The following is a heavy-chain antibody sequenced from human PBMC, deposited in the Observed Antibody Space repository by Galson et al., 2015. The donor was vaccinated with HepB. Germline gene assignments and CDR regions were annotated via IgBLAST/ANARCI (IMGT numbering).Heavy chain of an antibody. V-gene: IGHV3-15*01. Sequence: SLRLSCAASGFTFNNARMNWVRQAPGKGLEWVGRIKSKTEGGTTDYAAPVKGRFTISRDDSKNTLYLQMNSLKTEDTAVYYCTTGIVVYYWGQGTLVTVSS. CDR3: TTGIVVYY. D-gene: IGHD3-22*01. CDR2: IKSKTEGGTT. CDR1: GFTFNNAR. J-gene: IGHJ4*02.